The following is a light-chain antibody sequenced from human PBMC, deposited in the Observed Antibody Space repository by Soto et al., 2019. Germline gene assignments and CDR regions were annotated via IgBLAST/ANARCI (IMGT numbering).Light chain of an antibody. V-gene: IGLV3-21*02. J-gene: IGLJ1*01. Sequence: YEMTQQPSGPVAPGQTARITCGGNNIRTKSVHWYQQKPGQAPVLVVCDDSDRPSGIPERFSGSNSGNTATLTISRVEAGDEADYFCQVWDSGSEHYVFGAGTKVTVL. CDR2: DDS. CDR1: NIRTKS. CDR3: QVWDSGSEHYV.